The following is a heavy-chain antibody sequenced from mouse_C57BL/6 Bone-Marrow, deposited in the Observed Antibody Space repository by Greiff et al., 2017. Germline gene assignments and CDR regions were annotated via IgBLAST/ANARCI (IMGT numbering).Heavy chain of an antibody. CDR1: GFTFSSYT. CDR3: SRQPIYYAMDY. V-gene: IGHV5-9*01. J-gene: IGHJ4*01. Sequence: DVMLLESGGGLVTPGGSLKLSCAASGFTFSSYTMSWVRQTQEKRLAWVATISGGGGNTYYQDSVKGRFTISRYNAKNTLYLQMSSLRSEDTALYYCSRQPIYYAMDYWGQGTSVTVSS. CDR2: ISGGGGNT.